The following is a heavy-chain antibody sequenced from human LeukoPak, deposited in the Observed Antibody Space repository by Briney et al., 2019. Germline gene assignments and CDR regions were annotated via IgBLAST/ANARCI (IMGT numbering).Heavy chain of an antibody. V-gene: IGHV1-69*13. D-gene: IGHD3-16*01. CDR1: GGTFSSYA. CDR2: IIPIFGTA. Sequence: GASVKVSFKASGGTFSSYAISWVRQAPGQGLEWMGGIIPIFGTANYAQKFQGRVTITADESTSTAYMELSSLRSEDTAVYYCARGRTPTLITVYYYYGMDVWGQGTTVTVSS. CDR3: ARGRTPTLITVYYYYGMDV. J-gene: IGHJ6*02.